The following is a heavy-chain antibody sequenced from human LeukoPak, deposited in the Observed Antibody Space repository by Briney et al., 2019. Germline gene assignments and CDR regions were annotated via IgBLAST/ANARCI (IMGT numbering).Heavy chain of an antibody. J-gene: IGHJ5*02. CDR3: AKSGDSSGYYYSWFDP. V-gene: IGHV3-23*01. D-gene: IGHD3-22*01. CDR2: ISGSGGST. CDR1: GFTFSDYH. Sequence: GGSLRLSCAASGFTFSDYHMSWVRQAPGKGLEWVSAISGSGGSTYYADSVKGRFTISRDNSKNTLYLQMNSLRAEDTAVYYCAKSGDSSGYYYSWFDPWGQGTLVTVSS.